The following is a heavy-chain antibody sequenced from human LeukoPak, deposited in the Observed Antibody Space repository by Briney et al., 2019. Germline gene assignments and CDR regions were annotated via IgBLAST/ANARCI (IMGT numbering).Heavy chain of an antibody. J-gene: IGHJ5*01. Sequence: GGSLRLSCGASGFTFSNYNMNWVRQAPGEGLEWVSSINSRSTYIFYADSVMGRFTISRDNAKNSLFLQVNSLRAEDTAVYYCARDETNGFDSWGQGTLVTVSS. D-gene: IGHD1-14*01. V-gene: IGHV3-21*01. CDR3: ARDETNGFDS. CDR2: INSRSTYI. CDR1: GFTFSNYN.